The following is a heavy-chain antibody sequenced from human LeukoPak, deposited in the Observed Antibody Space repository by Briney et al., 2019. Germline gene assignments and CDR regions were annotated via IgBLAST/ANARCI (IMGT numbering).Heavy chain of an antibody. CDR1: GFTFSSYW. CDR3: VRGLYSPNDFDY. J-gene: IGHJ4*02. D-gene: IGHD1-14*01. V-gene: IGHV3-7*01. CDR2: IKEDGSEK. Sequence: PGGSLRLSCAASGFTFSSYWMSWVRQAPGKGLEWVANIKEDGSEKYYVDSVKGRFTISRDNTKNSLYLQMNSLRAEDTAVYYCVRGLYSPNDFDYWGQGTLVTVSS.